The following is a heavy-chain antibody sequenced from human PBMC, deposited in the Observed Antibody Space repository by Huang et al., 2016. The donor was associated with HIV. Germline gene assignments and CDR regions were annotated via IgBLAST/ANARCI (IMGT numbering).Heavy chain of an antibody. CDR2: IMPMFGTP. V-gene: IGHV1-69*13. CDR1: GGTFSKYA. D-gene: IGHD4-17*01. J-gene: IGHJ4*02. Sequence: QVQLVQSGAEVKTPGSSVKVSCKVSGGTFSKYAISWVRQAPGQGLEWSGGIMPMFGTPNYARKFQGRVTITADDSTSTTYVEVSSLRSEDTALYYCARGQLGSYGDYDVLYWGQRTLVTVSS. CDR3: ARGQLGSYGDYDVLY.